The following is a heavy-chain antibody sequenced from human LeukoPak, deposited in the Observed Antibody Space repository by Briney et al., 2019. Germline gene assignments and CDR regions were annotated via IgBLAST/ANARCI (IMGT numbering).Heavy chain of an antibody. Sequence: GGSLRLSCAASGFTFSSYAMHWVRQAPGKGLEWVAVISYDGSNKYYADSVKGRFTISRDNSKNTLYLQMNSLRAEDTAVYYRASEVIAVAGMSDYWGQGTLVTVSS. CDR3: ASEVIAVAGMSDY. CDR1: GFTFSSYA. CDR2: ISYDGSNK. D-gene: IGHD6-19*01. J-gene: IGHJ4*02. V-gene: IGHV3-30*04.